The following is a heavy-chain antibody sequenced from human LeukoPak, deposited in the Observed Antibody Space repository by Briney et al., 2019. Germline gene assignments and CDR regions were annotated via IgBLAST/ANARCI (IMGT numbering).Heavy chain of an antibody. CDR2: IHSGGTT. Sequence: EGSLRLSCAASGFTVSNNYMSWVRQAPGKGLEWVSVIHSGGTTNYADSVQGRFTISRDNSKTTVYLHMNSLRAEDTAVYYCARDSDSGYGPFASWGQGTLVTVSS. CDR1: GFTVSNNY. CDR3: ARDSDSGYGPFAS. J-gene: IGHJ4*02. D-gene: IGHD5-12*01. V-gene: IGHV3-53*01.